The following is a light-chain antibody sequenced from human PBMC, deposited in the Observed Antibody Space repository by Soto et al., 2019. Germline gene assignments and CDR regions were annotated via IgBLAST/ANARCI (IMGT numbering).Light chain of an antibody. Sequence: DIVLTQSPGTLSFSPGERATLSCMARQSVSSSYLAWYQQQPGQAPRLLIYGASSRATVIPDRFRGSGSGTEVTLIISRLEPEDFAVYYCQQYGSSPHLYTFGQGTKLQLK. J-gene: IGKJ2*01. CDR1: QSVSSSY. V-gene: IGKV3-20*01. CDR2: GAS. CDR3: QQYGSSPHLYT.